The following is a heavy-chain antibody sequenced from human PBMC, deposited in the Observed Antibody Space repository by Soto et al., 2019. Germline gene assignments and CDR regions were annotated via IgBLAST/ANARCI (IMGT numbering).Heavy chain of an antibody. D-gene: IGHD2-2*01. Sequence: EEQVLESGGGSVQPGGSLRLSCAASGFTFSNFAMSWVSHAPGKGLEWVSEISGSTGTTYYADSVKGRFIISRDNSKNTLHLQMNSLRAEDTAVYYCAKDTSSVPYYMDVWGKGTTVTVAS. CDR1: GFTFSNFA. J-gene: IGHJ6*03. CDR3: AKDTSSVPYYMDV. CDR2: ISGSTGTT. V-gene: IGHV3-23*01.